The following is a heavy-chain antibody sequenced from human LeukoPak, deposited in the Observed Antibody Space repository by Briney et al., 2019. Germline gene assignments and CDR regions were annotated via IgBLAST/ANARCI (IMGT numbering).Heavy chain of an antibody. CDR2: IRDSGGST. CDR3: AKVGGDYDYFQH. Sequence: GGSLTLSCAASGFTFSSYSMSWVRQAPGKGLDWVSDIRDSGGSTYYADSVNGGFTTSRDNYNNTLHLQMDSLRAEDTAVYYCAKVGGDYDYFQHWGQGTLVTVSS. V-gene: IGHV3-23*01. D-gene: IGHD4-17*01. J-gene: IGHJ1*01. CDR1: GFTFSSYS.